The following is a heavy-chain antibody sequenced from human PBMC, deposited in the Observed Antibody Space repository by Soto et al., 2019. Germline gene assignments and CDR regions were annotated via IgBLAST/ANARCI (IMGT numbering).Heavy chain of an antibody. CDR1: GYTFTSYY. Sequence: GASVKVSCKASGYTFTSYYMHWVRQAPGQGLEWMGIINPSGGSTSYAQKFQGRVTMTRDTSTSTVYMELSSLRSEDTAVYYCAREGPHYDSRPRDYYYYGMDVWGQGTTVTVSS. V-gene: IGHV1-46*01. CDR3: AREGPHYDSRPRDYYYYGMDV. CDR2: INPSGGST. D-gene: IGHD3-22*01. J-gene: IGHJ6*02.